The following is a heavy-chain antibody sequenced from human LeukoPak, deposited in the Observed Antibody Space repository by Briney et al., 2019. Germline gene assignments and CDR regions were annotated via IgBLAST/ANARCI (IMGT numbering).Heavy chain of an antibody. CDR3: ARDRGKYCSGGSCPNWFDP. D-gene: IGHD2-15*01. J-gene: IGHJ5*02. CDR2: IYSGGTT. V-gene: IGHV3-53*01. CDR1: GFTVSSNY. Sequence: GGSLRLSCAASGFTVSSNYMSWVRQAPGMGLEWVSVIYSGGTTYYADSVKGRFTISRDNSKNMLYLQMNSLRAEDTAVYYCARDRGKYCSGGSCPNWFDPWGQGTLVTVSS.